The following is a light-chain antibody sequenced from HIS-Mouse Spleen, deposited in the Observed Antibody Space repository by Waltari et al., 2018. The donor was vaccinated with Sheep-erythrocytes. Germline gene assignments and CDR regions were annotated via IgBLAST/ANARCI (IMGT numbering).Light chain of an antibody. CDR1: KLGDKY. CDR3: QAWDSSTAV. V-gene: IGLV3-1*01. CDR2: QDG. J-gene: IGLJ2*01. Sequence: SYELTQPPSVSVSPGQTASITCSGDKLGDKYACWYQQKPGQSPVLVNYQDGKRPSGFPERLSDSNSGNTATLTISGTQSMDEADYYCQAWDSSTAVFGGGTKLTVL.